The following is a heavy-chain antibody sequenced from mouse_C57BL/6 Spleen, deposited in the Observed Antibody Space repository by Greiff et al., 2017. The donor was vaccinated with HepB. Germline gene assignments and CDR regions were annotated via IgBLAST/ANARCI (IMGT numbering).Heavy chain of an antibody. CDR2: INPSNGGT. CDR1: GYTFTSYW. J-gene: IGHJ4*01. V-gene: IGHV1-53*01. D-gene: IGHD2-4*01. Sequence: QVQLQQSGTELVKPGASVKLSCKASGYTFTSYWMHWVKQRPGQGLEWIGNINPSNGGTNYNEKFKSKATLTVDKSSSTAYMQLSSLTSEDSAVYYCAREGIYYDYDDGYYYAMDYWGQGTSVTVSS. CDR3: AREGIYYDYDDGYYYAMDY.